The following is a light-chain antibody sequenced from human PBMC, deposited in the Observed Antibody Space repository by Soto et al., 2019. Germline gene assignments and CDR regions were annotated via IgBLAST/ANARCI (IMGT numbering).Light chain of an antibody. J-gene: IGKJ4*01. CDR1: QSVGSS. Sequence: EILMTQSPATLSVSPGERTTLSCRASQSVGSSLAWYQQKPGQAPRLLIYGASTRATGIPARFSGSESGTEFTLTISSLQSEDFAVYYCQQYNNWPGAFGGGTKVEIK. V-gene: IGKV3-15*01. CDR2: GAS. CDR3: QQYNNWPGA.